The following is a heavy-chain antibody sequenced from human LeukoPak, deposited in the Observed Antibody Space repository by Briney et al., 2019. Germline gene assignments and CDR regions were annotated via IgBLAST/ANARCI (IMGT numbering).Heavy chain of an antibody. CDR3: ARGGYSSGPDY. V-gene: IGHV3-21*01. CDR1: GFTFSSYS. D-gene: IGHD6-25*01. Sequence: GGSLRLSCAASGFTFSSYSMNWVRQALGKGLEWVSSISSSSSNYIYYADSVKGRFTISRDSAKNSLYLQMNSLRAEDTAVYYCARGGYSSGPDYWGQGTLVTVSS. CDR2: ISSSSSNYI. J-gene: IGHJ4*02.